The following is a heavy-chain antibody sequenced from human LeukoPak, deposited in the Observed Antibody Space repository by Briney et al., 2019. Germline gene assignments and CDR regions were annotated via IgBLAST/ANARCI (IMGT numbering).Heavy chain of an antibody. CDR2: MNPISGNT. CDR1: GYTCTSYD. CDR3: ARGPKAYYFDTSGYVFDY. Sequence: SEKLSCKASGYTCTSYDINWVRQARGQALEWLGWMNPISGNTDYAQKFHGRDTMTRNTTLSTAYMELSSVRSEDTAVYYCARGPKAYYFDTSGYVFDYWGQGTLVTVSS. D-gene: IGHD3-22*01. J-gene: IGHJ4*02. V-gene: IGHV1-8*01.